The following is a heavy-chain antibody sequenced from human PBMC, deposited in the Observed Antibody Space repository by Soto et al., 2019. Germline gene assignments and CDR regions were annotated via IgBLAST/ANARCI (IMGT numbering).Heavy chain of an antibody. V-gene: IGHV3-13*05. CDR2: IGTAGDP. J-gene: IGHJ4*02. D-gene: IGHD6-6*01. CDR3: ARGKRAIEYSSSRFPWYFDY. CDR1: GFTFSSYD. Sequence: HLGGSLRLSCAASGFTFSSYDMHWVRQATGKGLEWVSAIGTAGDPYYPGSVKGRFTISRENAKNSLYLQMNSLRAGDTAVYYCARGKRAIEYSSSRFPWYFDYWGQGTLVTVSS.